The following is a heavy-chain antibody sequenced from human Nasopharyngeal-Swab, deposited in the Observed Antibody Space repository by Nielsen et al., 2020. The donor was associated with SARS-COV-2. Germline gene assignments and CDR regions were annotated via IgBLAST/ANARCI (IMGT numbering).Heavy chain of an antibody. CDR3: AKDQSINWFDP. CDR2: ISYDGSNK. J-gene: IGHJ5*02. Sequence: WIRQPPGKGLEWVAVISYDGSNKYYADSVKGRSTISRDSSKNTLYLQMNSLRAEDTAVYYCAKDQSINWFDPWGQGTLVTVSS. D-gene: IGHD2-21*01. V-gene: IGHV3-30*18.